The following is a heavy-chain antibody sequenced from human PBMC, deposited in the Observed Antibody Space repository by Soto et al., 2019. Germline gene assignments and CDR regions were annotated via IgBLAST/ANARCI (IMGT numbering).Heavy chain of an antibody. CDR1: GYSPPPSP. D-gene: IGHD3-22*01. J-gene: IGHJ3*02. V-gene: IGHV5-51*01. CDR2: IYPGDSDT. CDR3: ASTVYYYDSSGRVGGAFDI. Sequence: PGESLKISCKGSGYSPPPSPPAWVRHMPGKGPEWMGIIYPGDSDTRYSPSFQGQVTISADKSISTAYLQWSSLKASDTAMYYCASTVYYYDSSGRVGGAFDIWGQGTMVTVSS.